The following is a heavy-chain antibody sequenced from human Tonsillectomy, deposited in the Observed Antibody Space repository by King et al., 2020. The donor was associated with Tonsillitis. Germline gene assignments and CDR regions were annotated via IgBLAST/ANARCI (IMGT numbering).Heavy chain of an antibody. CDR3: AKDLGQVVVVPYGMDV. Sequence: VQLVESGGGVVHPGRSLRLSCAASGFTFSSYGMHWVRQAPGKGLEWVAVISYDGSNKYYADSVKGRFPIPRDNSKNTLYLQMNSLKAEDTAVYYCAKDLGQVVVVPYGMDVWGQGTTVTVSS. V-gene: IGHV3-30*18. D-gene: IGHD2-2*01. CDR2: ISYDGSNK. CDR1: GFTFSSYG. J-gene: IGHJ6*02.